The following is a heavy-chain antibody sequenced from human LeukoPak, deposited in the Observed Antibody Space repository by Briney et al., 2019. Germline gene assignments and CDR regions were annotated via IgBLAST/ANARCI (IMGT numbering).Heavy chain of an antibody. J-gene: IGHJ4*02. D-gene: IGHD6-13*01. Sequence: GGSLRLSCVASGITFRNYWMSWIRQAPGKGLEWVSGISWNSGSIGYADSVKGRFTISRDNAKNSLYLQMNSLRAEDTALYYCAKGMIAAAGPFDYWGQGTLVTVSS. CDR2: ISWNSGSI. V-gene: IGHV3-9*01. CDR1: GITFRNYW. CDR3: AKGMIAAAGPFDY.